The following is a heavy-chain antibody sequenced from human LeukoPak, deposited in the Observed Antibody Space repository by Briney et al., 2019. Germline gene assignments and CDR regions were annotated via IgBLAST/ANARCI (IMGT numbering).Heavy chain of an antibody. J-gene: IGHJ6*03. V-gene: IGHV3-64*01. CDR2: ISSNGGST. Sequence: PGGSLRLSCASSGFTFSSYAMHWVRHAPGKGVEFVSAISSNGGSTYYANSVKGRFTISRDNSKNTLYLQMGSLRAEDMAVYYCARDHYYDSSGYYYKPYYYYMDVWGKGTTVTVSS. D-gene: IGHD3-22*01. CDR1: GFTFSSYA. CDR3: ARDHYYDSSGYYYKPYYYYMDV.